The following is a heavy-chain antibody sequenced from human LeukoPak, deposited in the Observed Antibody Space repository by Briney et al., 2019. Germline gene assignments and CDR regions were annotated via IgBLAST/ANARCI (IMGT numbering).Heavy chain of an antibody. CDR2: INPNSGGT. CDR3: ARVSTGWYHYFDS. CDR1: GYTFTGYY. J-gene: IGHJ4*02. Sequence: GASVKVSCKASGYTFTGYYMHWVRQAPGQGLEWMGWINPNSGGTNYAQKFQGRVTMTRDTSISTAYMELSRLRSDDTAVYYCARVSTGWYHYFDSWGQGTLVTVSS. D-gene: IGHD6-19*01. V-gene: IGHV1-2*02.